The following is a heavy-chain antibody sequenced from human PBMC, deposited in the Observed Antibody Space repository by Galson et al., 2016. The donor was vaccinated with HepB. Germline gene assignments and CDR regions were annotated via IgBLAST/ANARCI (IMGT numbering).Heavy chain of an antibody. D-gene: IGHD4/OR15-4a*01. J-gene: IGHJ4*02. CDR3: ARDDYSGGRGSPDY. CDR1: GFFFSGRA. CDR2: IDRYGGTT. V-gene: IGHV3-23*01. Sequence: SLRLSCAASGFFFSGRAMSWVRQAPGKGLEWVSGIDRYGGTTGYAASVKGRFTTSRDNSKNTLYLQMNSLRTEDTAVYYCARDDYSGGRGSPDYWGQGTLVTVSS.